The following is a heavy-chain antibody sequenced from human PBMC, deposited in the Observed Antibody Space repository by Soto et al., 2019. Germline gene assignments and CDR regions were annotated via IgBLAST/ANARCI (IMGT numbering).Heavy chain of an antibody. CDR1: GGSISSSNW. CDR3: AREVEWELLPVAFDI. Sequence: PSETLSLTCAVSGGSISSSNWWSWVRQPPGKGLEWIGEIYHSGSTNYNPSLKGRVTISVDKSKNQFSLKLSSVTAADTAVYYCAREVEWELLPVAFDIWGQGTMVTVSS. CDR2: IYHSGST. D-gene: IGHD1-26*01. V-gene: IGHV4-4*02. J-gene: IGHJ3*02.